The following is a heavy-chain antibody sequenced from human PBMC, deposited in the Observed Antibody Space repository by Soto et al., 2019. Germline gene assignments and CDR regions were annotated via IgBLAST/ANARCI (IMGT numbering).Heavy chain of an antibody. CDR1: GFTFSSYA. Sequence: PGGSLRLSCAASGFTFSSYAMSWVLQAPGKGLEWVSAISGSGGSTYYADSVKGRFTISRDNSKNTLYLQMNSLRAEDTAVYYCAKDSTPGFGVVIIRLDPWGQGTLVTVSS. CDR2: ISGSGGST. J-gene: IGHJ5*02. V-gene: IGHV3-23*01. CDR3: AKDSTPGFGVVIIRLDP. D-gene: IGHD3-3*01.